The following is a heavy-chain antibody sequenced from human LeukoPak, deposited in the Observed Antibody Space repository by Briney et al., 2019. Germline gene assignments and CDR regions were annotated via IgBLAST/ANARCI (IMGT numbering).Heavy chain of an antibody. D-gene: IGHD4-17*01. CDR1: GFTFSSYA. Sequence: GGSLRLSCAASGFTFSSYAMTWVRQAPGKGLEWVSGISGSGGSTYYADSVKGRFTISRDNSKNTLYLQMNSLRAEDTAVYYCAKTSVTTDAFDIWGQGTMVTVSS. CDR3: AKTSVTTDAFDI. V-gene: IGHV3-23*01. CDR2: ISGSGGST. J-gene: IGHJ3*02.